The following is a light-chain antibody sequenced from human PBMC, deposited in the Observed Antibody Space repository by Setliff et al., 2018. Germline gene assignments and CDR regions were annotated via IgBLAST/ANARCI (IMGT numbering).Light chain of an antibody. CDR2: EDT. CDR1: SSDVGTYNL. CDR3: CSYAGSSTGV. J-gene: IGLJ3*02. Sequence: QSALAQPASVSGSPGQSITISCTGTSSDVGTYNLVSWYQHHPGKAPKVMIYEDTKRPSGVSNRFSGSKSGNTASLTISGLQVEDEADYYCCSYAGSSTGVFGGGTKVTV. V-gene: IGLV2-23*01.